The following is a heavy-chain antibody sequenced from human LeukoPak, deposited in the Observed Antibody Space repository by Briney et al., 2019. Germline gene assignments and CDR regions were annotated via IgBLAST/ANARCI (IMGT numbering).Heavy chain of an antibody. J-gene: IGHJ4*02. V-gene: IGHV3-74*03. Sequence: PGGSLRLSRAASGFTFSSYWMHWVRQAPGKGLVWVSRINTDGSTTTYADSVKGRFTISRDNAKNTLYLQMNSLRAEDTAVYYCARESGYCSSTSCYRPEDYWGQGTLVTVSS. CDR2: INTDGSTT. CDR3: ARESGYCSSTSCYRPEDY. D-gene: IGHD2-2*01. CDR1: GFTFSSYW.